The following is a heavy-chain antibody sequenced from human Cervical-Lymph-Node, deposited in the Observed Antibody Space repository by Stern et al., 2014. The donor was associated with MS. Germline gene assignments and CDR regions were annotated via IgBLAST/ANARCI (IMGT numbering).Heavy chain of an antibody. CDR1: GYTFSSYW. V-gene: IGHV3-74*01. D-gene: IGHD3-16*01. Sequence: EMQLVESGGGLVQPGGSLRLSCAGSGYTFSSYWMHWVRQVPGKGLVWVSRIDTDGSTTNYADSVKGRFTISRDNAKNTLYLQMNSLKGEDTAVYYCTRDIGGAAGYWGQGTLVTVSS. CDR3: TRDIGGAAGY. J-gene: IGHJ4*02. CDR2: IDTDGSTT.